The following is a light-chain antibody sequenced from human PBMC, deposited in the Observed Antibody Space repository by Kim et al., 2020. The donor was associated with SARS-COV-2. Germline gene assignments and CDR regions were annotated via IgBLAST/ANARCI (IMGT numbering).Light chain of an antibody. CDR2: KAS. V-gene: IGKV1-5*03. Sequence: DIQMTQSPSTLSASIGDRVTITCRASQSISSWLAWYQQKAGKAPKLLIYKASNSESGVPSRFSGSGSGTEFTLTISSLQPDDFATYYCHQYNSYSPEPFGPGTKVDIK. CDR3: HQYNSYSPEP. CDR1: QSISSW. J-gene: IGKJ1*01.